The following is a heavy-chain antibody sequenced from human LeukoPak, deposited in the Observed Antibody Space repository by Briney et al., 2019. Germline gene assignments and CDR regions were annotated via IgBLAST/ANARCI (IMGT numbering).Heavy chain of an antibody. V-gene: IGHV3-23*01. D-gene: IGHD2-15*01. CDR3: AKAPVTTCRGAFCYPFDY. CDR1: GFSFSSYA. J-gene: IGHJ4*02. CDR2: MSSSDDGR. Sequence: GGSLRLSCAPSGFSFSSYAMSWVRQAPGKGLEWVSAMSSSDDGRYYAASVRGRFTISRDTSRSTLYLQMNSLRAEDAAVYYCAKAPVTTCRGAFCYPFDYWGQGTLVTVSS.